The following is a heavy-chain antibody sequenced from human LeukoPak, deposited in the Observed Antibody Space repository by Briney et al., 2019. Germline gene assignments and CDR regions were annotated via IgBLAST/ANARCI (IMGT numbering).Heavy chain of an antibody. CDR1: GFTVSSYY. D-gene: IGHD6-13*01. CDR2: IYSDGNT. Sequence: GGSLRLSCAASGFTVSSYYVSWVRQAPGKGLEWVSVIYSDGNTYYADSVKGRFTISRGTSKNTVYLQMSSLRAEDTAVYYCARDLRGSSSWSYWGQGTLVTVSS. CDR3: ARDLRGSSSWSY. J-gene: IGHJ4*02. V-gene: IGHV3-53*01.